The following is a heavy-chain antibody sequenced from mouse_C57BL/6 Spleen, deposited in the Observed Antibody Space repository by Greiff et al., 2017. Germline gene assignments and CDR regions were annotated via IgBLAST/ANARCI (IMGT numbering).Heavy chain of an antibody. Sequence: QVQLQQPGAELVKPGASVKLSCKASGYTFTSYWMQWVKQRPGQGLEWIGEIDPSDSYTNYNQKLKGKATLTVDTSSSTAYMQLSSLTSEDSAVYYCASALYGYWGQGTTLTVSS. CDR3: ASALYGY. V-gene: IGHV1-50*01. J-gene: IGHJ2*01. CDR1: GYTFTSYW. D-gene: IGHD1-1*01. CDR2: IDPSDSYT.